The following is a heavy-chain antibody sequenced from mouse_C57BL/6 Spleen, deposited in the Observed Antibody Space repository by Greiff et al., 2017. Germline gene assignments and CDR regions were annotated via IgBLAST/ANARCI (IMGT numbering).Heavy chain of an antibody. CDR2: ISYDGSN. J-gene: IGHJ1*03. CDR1: GYSITSGYY. Sequence: EVKLQESGPGLVKPSQSLSLTCSVTGYSITSGYYWNWIRQFPGNKLEWMGYISYDGSNNYNPSLKNRISITRDTSKNQFFLKLNSVTTEDTATYYCARPYYYGSSYGDWYFDVWGTGTTVTVSS. V-gene: IGHV3-6*01. D-gene: IGHD1-1*01. CDR3: ARPYYYGSSYGDWYFDV.